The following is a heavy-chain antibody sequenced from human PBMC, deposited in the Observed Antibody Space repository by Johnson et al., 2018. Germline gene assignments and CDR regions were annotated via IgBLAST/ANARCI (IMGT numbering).Heavy chain of an antibody. CDR1: GFTFSYYW. CDR3: WEGRFSISRDNADNTLYLQMSSLRAEDTAVYYCVRGEGRGSFT. V-gene: IGHV3-74*01. CDR2: ITSDGSGT. J-gene: IGHJ3*01. D-gene: IGHD3-10*02. Sequence: VQLVQSGGGLVQPGGSLRLSCAASGFTFSYYWMHWVRQAPGEGLMWVSRITSDGSGTIYADSVKGRFRLSHEHADNTPYPHKSIGRTGGTAVGHEWEGRFSISRDNADNTLYLQMSSLRAEDTAVYYCVRGEGRGSFTWGQGTMVTVSS.